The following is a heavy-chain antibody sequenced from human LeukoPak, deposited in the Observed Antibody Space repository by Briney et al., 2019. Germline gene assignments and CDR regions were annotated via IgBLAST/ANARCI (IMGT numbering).Heavy chain of an antibody. D-gene: IGHD6-13*01. J-gene: IGHJ4*02. Sequence: GGSLRLSCAASGFTFSSYSINWVRHAPGKGLEWVSSISSRSTYIYHADSVKGRFTISRDNAKNSLFLQMNSLRAEDTAVYYCARDLMGIAYRGAFYYWGQGTLVTVSS. V-gene: IGHV3-21*04. CDR2: ISSRSTYI. CDR1: GFTFSSYS. CDR3: ARDLMGIAYRGAFYY.